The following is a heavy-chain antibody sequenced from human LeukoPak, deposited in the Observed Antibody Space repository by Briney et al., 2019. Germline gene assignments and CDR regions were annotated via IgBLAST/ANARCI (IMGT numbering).Heavy chain of an antibody. CDR1: GYTFTSYA. J-gene: IGHJ6*02. V-gene: IGHV1-69*13. CDR2: IIPIFGTA. CDR3: ASEWYSSSWYYYYGMDV. Sequence: SVKVSCKASGYTFTSYAISWVRQAPGQGLEWMGGIIPIFGTANYAQKFQGRVTITADESTSTAYMELSSLRSEDTAVYYCASEWYSSSWYYYYGMDVWGQGTTVTVSS. D-gene: IGHD6-13*01.